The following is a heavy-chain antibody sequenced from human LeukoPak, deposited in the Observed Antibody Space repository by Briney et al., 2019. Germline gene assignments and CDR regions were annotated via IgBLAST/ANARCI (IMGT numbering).Heavy chain of an antibody. Sequence: GGSLRLSCAASGFTFSSYEMNWVRPAPGKGPEWVSYISSSGSTIYSADSVKGRFTISRDNAKNSLYLQMNSLRAEDTAVYYCARDGSGWYDYWGQGILVTVSS. J-gene: IGHJ4*02. CDR2: ISSSGSTI. V-gene: IGHV3-48*03. D-gene: IGHD6-19*01. CDR1: GFTFSSYE. CDR3: ARDGSGWYDY.